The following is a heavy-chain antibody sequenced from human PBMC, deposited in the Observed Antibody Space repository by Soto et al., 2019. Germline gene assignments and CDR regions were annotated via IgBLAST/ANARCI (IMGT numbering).Heavy chain of an antibody. D-gene: IGHD5-12*01. CDR2: IYYSGST. CDR1: GGSISSYF. CDR3: ARGSDFLYYYGMDV. V-gene: IGHV4-59*01. Sequence: QVQLQESGPGLVKPSETLSLTCTDSGGSISSYFWTWIRQPPGKGLEWIGYIYYSGSTNYNPSLKSRVTISVDTSKNQFSLKLSSVTAADTAVYYCARGSDFLYYYGMDVWGQGTTVTVSS. J-gene: IGHJ6*02.